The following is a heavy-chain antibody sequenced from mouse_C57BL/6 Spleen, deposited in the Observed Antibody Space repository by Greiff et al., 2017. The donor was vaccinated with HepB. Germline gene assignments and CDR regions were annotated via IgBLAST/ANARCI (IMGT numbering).Heavy chain of an antibody. J-gene: IGHJ2*01. V-gene: IGHV5-6*01. CDR2: ISSGGSYT. CDR3: ARTGTRYFDY. Sequence: EVKLVESGGDLVKPGGSLKLSCAASGFTFSSYGMSWVRQTPDKRLEWVATISSGGSYTYYPDSVKGRFTISRDNAKNTLYLQMSSLKSEDTAMYYCARTGTRYFDYWGQGTTLTVSS. CDR1: GFTFSSYG. D-gene: IGHD4-1*01.